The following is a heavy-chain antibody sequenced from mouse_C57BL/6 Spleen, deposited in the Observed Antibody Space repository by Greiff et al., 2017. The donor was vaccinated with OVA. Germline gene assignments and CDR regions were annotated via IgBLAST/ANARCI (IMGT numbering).Heavy chain of an antibody. CDR3: ARCVYYYGSSYGTSMDY. CDR1: GYTFTSYW. Sequence: VQLQQPGAELVKPGASVKMSCKASGYTFTSYWITWVKQRPGQGLEWIGDIYPGSGSTNYNEKFKSKATLTVDTSSSTAYMQLSSLTSEDSAVYYCARCVYYYGSSYGTSMDYWGQGTSVTVSS. V-gene: IGHV1-55*01. CDR2: IYPGSGST. D-gene: IGHD1-1*01. J-gene: IGHJ4*01.